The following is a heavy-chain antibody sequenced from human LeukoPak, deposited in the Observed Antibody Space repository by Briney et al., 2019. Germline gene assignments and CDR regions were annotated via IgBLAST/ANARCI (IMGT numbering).Heavy chain of an antibody. V-gene: IGHV4-34*01. D-gene: IGHD1-26*01. CDR2: INHSGST. Sequence: SETLSLTCAVHGGSFSGYYWSWIRQPPGKGLEWIGEINHSGSTNYDPSLKSRVTISVDTSKNQFSLKLSSVTAADTAVYYCAMGYYKDRWGQGTLVTVSS. J-gene: IGHJ4*02. CDR1: GGSFSGYY. CDR3: AMGYYKDR.